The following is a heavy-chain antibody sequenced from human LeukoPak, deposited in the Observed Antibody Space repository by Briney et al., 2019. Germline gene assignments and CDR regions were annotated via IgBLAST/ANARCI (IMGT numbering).Heavy chain of an antibody. CDR1: GDSISDYY. CDR2: VDYSGNT. CDR3: ARMAYYHDSSNYLYYFDY. V-gene: IGHV4-59*01. Sequence: PSETLSLTCTVSGDSISDYYWSWIRQPPGKGLEWIAYVDYSGNTNYNPSLKNRVTIALDTSKNQFSLKVISVTAADTAVYYCARMAYYHDSSNYLYYFDYRGQGTLVTVSS. J-gene: IGHJ4*02. D-gene: IGHD3-22*01.